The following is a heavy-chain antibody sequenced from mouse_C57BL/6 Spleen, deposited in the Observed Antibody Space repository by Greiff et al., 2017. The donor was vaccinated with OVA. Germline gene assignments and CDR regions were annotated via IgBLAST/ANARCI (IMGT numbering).Heavy chain of an antibody. Sequence: QVQLKESGAELVRPGASVTLSCKASGYTFTDYEMHWVKQTPVHGLEWIGAIDPETGGTAYNQKFKGKAILTADKSSSTAYMELRSLTSEDSAVYYCTHITTVVEGDYWGQGTTLTVSS. CDR2: IDPETGGT. V-gene: IGHV1-15*01. CDR1: GYTFTDYE. D-gene: IGHD1-1*01. J-gene: IGHJ2*01. CDR3: THITTVVEGDY.